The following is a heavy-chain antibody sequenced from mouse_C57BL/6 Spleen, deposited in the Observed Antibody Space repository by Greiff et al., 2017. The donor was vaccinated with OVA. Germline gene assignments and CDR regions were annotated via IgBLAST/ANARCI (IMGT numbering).Heavy chain of an antibody. CDR2: ISYAGSN. CDR3: AKSITTITWYFDV. CDR1: GYSITSGYY. V-gene: IGHV3-6*01. Sequence: ESGPGLVKPSQSLSLTCSVTGYSITSGYYWNWIRQFPGNKMEWMGYISYAGSNNYNPSLKNRFSITRDTSKNQFFLKLNSVTTEDTSTYYCAKSITTITWYFDVWGTGTTVTVSS. D-gene: IGHD1-1*01. J-gene: IGHJ1*03.